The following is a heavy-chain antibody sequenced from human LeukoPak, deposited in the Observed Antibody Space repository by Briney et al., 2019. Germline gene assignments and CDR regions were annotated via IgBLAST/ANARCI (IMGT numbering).Heavy chain of an antibody. CDR1: GGSISSYY. V-gene: IGHV4-59*01. Sequence: SETLSLTCTVSGGSISSYYWSWIRLPPGKGLEWVGYIYYSGSTNYNPSLTSRVTISVDTSKNQFSLKLSSVTAADTAVYYCARVHCSGSSCYSLDYYYYYGMDVWGKGTTVTVSS. J-gene: IGHJ6*04. D-gene: IGHD2-15*01. CDR3: ARVHCSGSSCYSLDYYYYYGMDV. CDR2: IYYSGST.